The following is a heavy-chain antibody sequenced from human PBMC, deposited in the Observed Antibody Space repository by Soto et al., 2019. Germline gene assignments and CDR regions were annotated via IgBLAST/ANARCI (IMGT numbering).Heavy chain of an antibody. CDR1: GGSISSSSYY. D-gene: IGHD3-3*01. CDR3: ARLNYDLWSGPTADYYYGMDV. V-gene: IGHV4-39*01. CDR2: IYYSGST. J-gene: IGHJ6*02. Sequence: SETLSLTCTVSGGSISSSSYYWGWIRQPPGKGLEWIGSIYYSGSTYYNPSLKSRVTISVDTSKNQFSLKLSSVTAADTAVYYCARLNYDLWSGPTADYYYGMDVWGQGTTVTVSS.